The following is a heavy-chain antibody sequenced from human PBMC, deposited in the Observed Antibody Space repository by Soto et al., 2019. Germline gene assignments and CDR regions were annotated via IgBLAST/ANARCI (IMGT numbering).Heavy chain of an antibody. J-gene: IGHJ4*02. D-gene: IGHD2-15*01. CDR3: TRAPCSGGTCYPGGSFDY. V-gene: IGHV3-49*03. Sequence: PVGSLRLSCTTSGFTFGDYGMHWFRQAPGKGLQWVGFIRNKAYSGTTEYAASVKGRFTISRDDSKSIAYLQMNSLKTEDTAVYYCTRAPCSGGTCYPGGSFDYWGQGTLVTVSS. CDR1: GFTFGDYG. CDR2: IRNKAYSGTT.